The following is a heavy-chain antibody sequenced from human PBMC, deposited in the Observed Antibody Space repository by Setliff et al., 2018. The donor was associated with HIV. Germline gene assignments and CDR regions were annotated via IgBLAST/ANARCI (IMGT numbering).Heavy chain of an antibody. CDR1: GYTFTNYY. CDR2: INPKSGAT. Sequence: ASVKVSCKASGYTFTNYYMHWVRQAPGQGLEWMGRINPKSGATNLAQKFQGRVTLTRDTSISTAYMEVSNLRSDDTAVYYCARRVPPIPSGDLDYWGQGTLVTVSS. V-gene: IGHV1-2*06. CDR3: ARRVPPIPSGDLDY. J-gene: IGHJ4*02. D-gene: IGHD4-17*01.